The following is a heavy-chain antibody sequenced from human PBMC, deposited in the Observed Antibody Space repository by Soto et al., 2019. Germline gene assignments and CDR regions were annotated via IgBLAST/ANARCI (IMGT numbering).Heavy chain of an antibody. CDR2: ISYSGHT. Sequence: QVQLQESGPGLVKPSETLSLTCTVSGGSINSYYWSWVRQPPGKGLEWIGYISYSGHTNYNPSRQSRVTISVDTSKNHFSLKLRFVTAADTAVYYCVREALAEWQRHFDYWGQGTLVTVSS. J-gene: IGHJ4*02. D-gene: IGHD1-26*01. CDR1: GGSINSYY. CDR3: VREALAEWQRHFDY. V-gene: IGHV4-59*01.